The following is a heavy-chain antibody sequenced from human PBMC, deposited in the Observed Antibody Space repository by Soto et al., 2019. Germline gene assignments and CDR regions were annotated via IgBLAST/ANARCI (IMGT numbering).Heavy chain of an antibody. CDR2: MNPNSGNT. V-gene: IGHV1-8*01. Sequence: ASVKVSCKASGYTFTSYDINWVRQATGQGLEWMGWMNPNSGNTGYAQKSQGRVTMTRNTSISTAYMELSSLRSEDTAGYYCARGKSEGYCSSTSCYVGSGAYYYYYYMDVWGKGTTVTVSS. D-gene: IGHD2-2*01. J-gene: IGHJ6*03. CDR1: GYTFTSYD. CDR3: ARGKSEGYCSSTSCYVGSGAYYYYYYMDV.